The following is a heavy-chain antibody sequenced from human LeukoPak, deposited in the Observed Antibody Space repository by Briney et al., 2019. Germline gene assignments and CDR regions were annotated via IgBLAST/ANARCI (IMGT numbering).Heavy chain of an antibody. CDR1: GGSITSGGSY. J-gene: IGHJ4*02. Sequence: PSETLSLTCSVSGGSITSGGSYWTWIRQHPGKGLEWIGFIFYSGSTYYNPSLKSRLIISVDRSKNQFSLKLSSVTAADTAVYYCAGLHGDFGRKEQWGQGTLVTVSS. CDR2: IFYSGST. D-gene: IGHD4-17*01. V-gene: IGHV4-31*03. CDR3: AGLHGDFGRKEQ.